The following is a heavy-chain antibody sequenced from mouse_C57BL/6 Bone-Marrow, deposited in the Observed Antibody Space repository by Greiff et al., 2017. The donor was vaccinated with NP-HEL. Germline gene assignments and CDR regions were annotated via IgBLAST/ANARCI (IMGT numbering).Heavy chain of an antibody. CDR1: GFSLTSYG. CDR2: IWSGGST. CDR3: ARFITTVEGYYAMDY. V-gene: IGHV2-2*01. D-gene: IGHD1-1*01. J-gene: IGHJ4*01. Sequence: VKLVESGPGLVQPSQSLSITCTVSGFSLTSYGVHWVRQSPGKGLEWLGVIWSGGSTDYNAAFISRLSISKDNSKSQVFFKMNSLQADDTAIYYCARFITTVEGYYAMDYWGQGTSVTVSS.